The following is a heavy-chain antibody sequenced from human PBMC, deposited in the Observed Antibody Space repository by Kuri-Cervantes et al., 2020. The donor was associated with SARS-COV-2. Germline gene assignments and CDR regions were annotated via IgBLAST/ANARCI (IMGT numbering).Heavy chain of an antibody. CDR2: IIPILGTA. V-gene: IGHV1-69*08. CDR1: GYTFTNYF. J-gene: IGHJ6*03. D-gene: IGHD2-2*01. CDR3: ARGDIVVVPRPYYYYMDV. Sequence: SVKVSCKASGYTFTNYFMHWVRQAPGQGLEWMGRIIPILGTANYAQKFQGRVTITADKSTSTAYMELSSLRSEDTAVYYCARGDIVVVPRPYYYYMDVWGKGTTVTVSS.